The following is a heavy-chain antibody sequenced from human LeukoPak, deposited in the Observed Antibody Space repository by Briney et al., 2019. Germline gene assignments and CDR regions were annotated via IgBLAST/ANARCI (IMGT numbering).Heavy chain of an antibody. J-gene: IGHJ4*02. CDR1: GVIFSTYG. V-gene: IGHV3-33*08. D-gene: IGHD4-23*01. CDR2: ISSDGSNI. Sequence: PGRSLRLSCAASGVIFSTYGMHWVRQAPGKGLEWVAVISSDGSNIDYADSVKGRFTISRDNSKNTLYLQMNSLRAEDTAVYYCARDYGGSSPFDYWGQGTLVTVSS. CDR3: ARDYGGSSPFDY.